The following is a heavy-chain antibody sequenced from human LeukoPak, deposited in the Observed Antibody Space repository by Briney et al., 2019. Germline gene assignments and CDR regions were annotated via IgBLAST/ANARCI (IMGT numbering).Heavy chain of an antibody. CDR2: IDGYNGNT. V-gene: IGHV1-18*01. CDR1: GYTFSGFG. J-gene: IGHJ5*02. D-gene: IGHD2-15*01. CDR3: ARDRGYCSGGGCSSDWFDP. Sequence: ASVKVSCKASGYTFSGFGISWVRQAPGQGLEWMGWIDGYNGNTNYAQNLQGRVTMTTDTSTSTAYMELRSLRSDDTAVYYCARDRGYCSGGGCSSDWFDPWGQGTLVTVSS.